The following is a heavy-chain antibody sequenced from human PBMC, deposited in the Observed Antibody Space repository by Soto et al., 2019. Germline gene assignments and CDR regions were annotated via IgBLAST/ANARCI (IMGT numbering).Heavy chain of an antibody. CDR3: ARVPYCSSSSCYSYFDS. CDR1: GFTLGNYW. CDR2: ISSDGSST. D-gene: IGHD2-2*01. J-gene: IGHJ4*02. Sequence: GGSMRLSCAASGFTLGNYWVHWARQAPGKRLVWVSRISSDGSSTNYADSVKGRFTISRDNAKNTLHLQMNSLRAEDTAVYYCARVPYCSSSSCYSYFDSWGQGA. V-gene: IGHV3-74*01.